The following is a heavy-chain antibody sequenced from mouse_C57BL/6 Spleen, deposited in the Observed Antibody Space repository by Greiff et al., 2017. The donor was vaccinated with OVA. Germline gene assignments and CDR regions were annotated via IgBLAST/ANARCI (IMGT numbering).Heavy chain of an antibody. V-gene: IGHV2-2*01. J-gene: IGHJ3*01. CDR1: GFSLTSYG. CDR2: IWSGGST. D-gene: IGHD2-3*01. CDR3: ARSYYDGYYVWFAY. Sequence: VKLVESGPGLVQPSQSLSITCTVSGFSLTSYGVHWVRQSPGKGLEWLGVIWSGGSTDYNAAFISRLSISKDNSKSQVFFKMNSLQADDTAIYYCARSYYDGYYVWFAYWGQGTLVTVSA.